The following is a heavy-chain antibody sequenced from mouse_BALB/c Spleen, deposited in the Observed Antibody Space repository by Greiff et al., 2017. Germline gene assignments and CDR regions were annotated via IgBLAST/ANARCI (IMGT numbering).Heavy chain of an antibody. V-gene: IGHV14-1*02. CDR2: IDPENGNT. Sequence: EVQLQQSGAELVRPGALVKLSCKASGFNFNDYYMHWVKQRPEQGLEWIGWIDPENGNTIYDPKFQGKASITADTSSNTAYLQLSSLTSEDTAVYYYARDRFFDYWGQGTTVTVSA. D-gene: IGHD2-14*01. J-gene: IGHJ2*01. CDR3: ARDRFFDY. CDR1: GFNFNDYY.